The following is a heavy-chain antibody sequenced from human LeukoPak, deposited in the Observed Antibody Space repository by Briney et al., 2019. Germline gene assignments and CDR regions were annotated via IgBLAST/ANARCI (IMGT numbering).Heavy chain of an antibody. V-gene: IGHV3-74*01. CDR2: INGDGSST. Sequence: GGSLRLSCAASGFTFSTYWMHWVRQAPGKGLVWVSRINGDGSSTSYGDSVKGRFTISRDNTKNTLYLQMNGLRVEDTAVYYCARALGDIRGQGTLVTVSS. CDR3: ARALGDI. CDR1: GFTFSTYW. J-gene: IGHJ4*02.